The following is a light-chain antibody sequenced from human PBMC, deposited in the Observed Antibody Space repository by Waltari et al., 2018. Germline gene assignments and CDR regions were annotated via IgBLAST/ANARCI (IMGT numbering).Light chain of an antibody. J-gene: IGKJ4*02. CDR1: QSVLLRSNNKDF. Sequence: DIVMTQSPESLAVSLGERATINCKSSQSVLLRSNNKDFVAWHQHKPGRPPKLLIYWASTRYSVVPARFSASGSGTNFTLTSSSLQAEDVAVYYCHQYFKTPLTFGRGTQVEIK. V-gene: IGKV4-1*01. CDR2: WAS. CDR3: HQYFKTPLT.